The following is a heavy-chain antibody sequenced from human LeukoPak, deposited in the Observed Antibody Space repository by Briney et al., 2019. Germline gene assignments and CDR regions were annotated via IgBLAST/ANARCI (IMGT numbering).Heavy chain of an antibody. Sequence: ASVKVSCKASGYTFTDYYIHWVRQAPGQGLEWMGWINPNVGATNYALKFQGRVSLTRDTSISTAYMQLSRLRYDDTAVYYCARYLMVRGVIRYWFDSWGQGTLVTVSS. V-gene: IGHV1-2*02. CDR2: INPNVGAT. J-gene: IGHJ5*01. CDR3: ARYLMVRGVIRYWFDS. D-gene: IGHD3-10*01. CDR1: GYTFTDYY.